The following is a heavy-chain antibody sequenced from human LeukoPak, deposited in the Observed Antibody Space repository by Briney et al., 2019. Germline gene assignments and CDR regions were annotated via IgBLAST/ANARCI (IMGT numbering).Heavy chain of an antibody. Sequence: PSETLSLTCAVSGGSISSSNWWSWVRQPPGKGLEWIGEIYHSGSTNYNPSLKSRVTISVDTSKNQFSLKLSSVTAADTAVYYCARQNYGAAPLRYWGQGTLVTVSS. J-gene: IGHJ4*02. D-gene: IGHD4/OR15-4a*01. V-gene: IGHV4-4*02. CDR1: GGSISSSNW. CDR3: ARQNYGAAPLRY. CDR2: IYHSGST.